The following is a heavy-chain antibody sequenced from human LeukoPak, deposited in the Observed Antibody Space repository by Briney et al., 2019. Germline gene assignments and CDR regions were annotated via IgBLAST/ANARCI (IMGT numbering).Heavy chain of an antibody. CDR2: ISGSGGGT. Sequence: GGSLRLSCAASGFTFSSYAMSWVRQAPGKGLEWVSAISGSGGGTYYADSVKGRFTISRDNSKNTLYLQMNSLRAEDTAVYYCAGGNIVVVPAAIPLWFDPWGQGTLVTVSS. D-gene: IGHD2-2*01. V-gene: IGHV3-23*01. CDR1: GFTFSSYA. CDR3: AGGNIVVVPAAIPLWFDP. J-gene: IGHJ5*02.